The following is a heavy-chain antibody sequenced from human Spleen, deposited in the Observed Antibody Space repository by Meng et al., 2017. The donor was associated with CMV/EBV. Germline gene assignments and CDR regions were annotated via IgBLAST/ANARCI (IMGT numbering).Heavy chain of an antibody. Sequence: ASVKVSCKASGGTFSTDTITWVRQAPGQGLEWMGWINPNSGGTNYAQKFQGRVTMTGDTSITTAYMELSRLRSDDMAVYYCARVKRYCTGGSCSSTGYYGMDVWGQGTTVTVSS. V-gene: IGHV1-2*02. CDR2: INPNSGGT. J-gene: IGHJ6*02. D-gene: IGHD2-15*01. CDR1: GGTFSTDT. CDR3: ARVKRYCTGGSCSSTGYYGMDV.